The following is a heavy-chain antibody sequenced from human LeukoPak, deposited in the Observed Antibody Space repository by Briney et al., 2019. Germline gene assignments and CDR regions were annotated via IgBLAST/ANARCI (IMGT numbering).Heavy chain of an antibody. J-gene: IGHJ4*02. CDR3: VRGLGSGYSYAYGVY. D-gene: IGHD5-18*01. V-gene: IGHV3-74*01. CDR2: INGDGSDT. Sequence: GGSLRLSCEASEFTFSSYWMHWVRQAPGKGLVWVSRINGDGSDTNSADSVKGRFTISRDNAKNTLYLQMNSLRAEDTALYYCVRGLGSGYSYAYGVYWGQGTLVTVSS. CDR1: EFTFSSYW.